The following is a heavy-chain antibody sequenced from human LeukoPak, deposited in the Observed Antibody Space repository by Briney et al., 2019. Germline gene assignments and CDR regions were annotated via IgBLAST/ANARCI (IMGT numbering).Heavy chain of an antibody. J-gene: IGHJ5*01. V-gene: IGHV3-23*01. Sequence: PGGSLRLSCAASGFTFSSYAMSWVRQAPGKGLEWVSAISGSGGSTYYADSVKGRFTISRDNSKNTLYLQMNSLRAEDTAVYYCAKDPNGSGSYYNGGWFDSWGQGTLVTVSS. CDR2: ISGSGGST. CDR1: GFTFSSYA. CDR3: AKDPNGSGSYYNGGWFDS. D-gene: IGHD3-10*01.